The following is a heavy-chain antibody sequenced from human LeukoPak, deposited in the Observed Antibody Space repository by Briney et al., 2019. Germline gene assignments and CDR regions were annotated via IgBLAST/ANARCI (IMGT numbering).Heavy chain of an antibody. J-gene: IGHJ6*02. CDR2: ISYDGSNK. CDR3: ARDNYGDYYYYGMDV. CDR1: GFTFSSYA. V-gene: IGHV3-30-3*01. Sequence: GGSLRLSCAASGFTFSSYAMHWVRQAPDKGLEWVAVISYDGSNKYYADSVKGRFTISRDNSKNTLYLQMNSLRAEDTAVYYCARDNYGDYYYYGMDVWGQGTTVTVSS. D-gene: IGHD4-17*01.